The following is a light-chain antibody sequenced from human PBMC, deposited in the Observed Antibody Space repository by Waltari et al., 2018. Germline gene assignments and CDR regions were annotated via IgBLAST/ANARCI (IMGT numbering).Light chain of an antibody. Sequence: QSVLTQPPSASGAPGQSVTISCSGSSSNFGSNYVYWYQQLSGKAPKLLIYNNNQRPSGGPDRFSGSKSGTSASLAISGLQSKDEADYYCSAWDSSLSDVLFGGGTRLTVL. CDR2: NNN. V-gene: IGLV1-47*02. CDR3: SAWDSSLSDVL. CDR1: SSNFGSNY. J-gene: IGLJ2*01.